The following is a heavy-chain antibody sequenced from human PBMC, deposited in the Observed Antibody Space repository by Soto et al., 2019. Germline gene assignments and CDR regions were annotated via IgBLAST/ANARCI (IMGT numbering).Heavy chain of an antibody. CDR1: GGSISSGGYS. CDR3: ASRDHDYYGMDV. V-gene: IGHV4-30-2*01. CDR2: IYHSGST. D-gene: IGHD3-16*01. Sequence: SETLSLTCAVSGGSISSGGYSWSWIRQPPGKGLEWIGYIYHSGSTYYNPSLKSRVTISVDRSKNQFSLKLSSVTAADTAVYYCASRDHDYYGMDVWGPGTTVTVSS. J-gene: IGHJ6*02.